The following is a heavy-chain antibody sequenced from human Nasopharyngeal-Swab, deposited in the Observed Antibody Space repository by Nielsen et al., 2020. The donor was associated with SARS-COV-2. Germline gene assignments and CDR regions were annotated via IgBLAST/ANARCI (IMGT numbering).Heavy chain of an antibody. CDR3: AKDPYGGNFAFDI. CDR2: ITGSGDTT. D-gene: IGHD4-23*01. Sequence: GESLKISCAASGFTFSIYSMTWVRQAPGKGLEWVSAITGSGDTTYFADSVRGRFTISRDNSKNTLYLQMNSLRAEDTAVYYCAKDPYGGNFAFDIWGQGTMVTVLS. CDR1: GFTFSIYS. J-gene: IGHJ3*02. V-gene: IGHV3-23*01.